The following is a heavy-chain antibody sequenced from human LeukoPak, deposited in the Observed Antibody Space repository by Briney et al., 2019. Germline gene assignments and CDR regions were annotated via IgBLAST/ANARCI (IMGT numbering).Heavy chain of an antibody. J-gene: IGHJ4*02. CDR3: ARPRGNVEMAAIPFDY. Sequence: PGGSLRLSCAASGFTFRSYSMNWVRQAPGKGLEWVSYISSDSRTIYYADSVKGRFTISRDNAKNSLYLQMNSLRAEDTAVYYCARPRGNVEMAAIPFDYWGQGTLVTVSS. CDR2: ISSDSRTI. V-gene: IGHV3-48*04. D-gene: IGHD5-24*01. CDR1: GFTFRSYS.